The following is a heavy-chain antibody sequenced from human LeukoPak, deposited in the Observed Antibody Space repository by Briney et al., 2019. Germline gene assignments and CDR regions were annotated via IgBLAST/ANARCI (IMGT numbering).Heavy chain of an antibody. J-gene: IGHJ4*02. CDR3: AAGWYFDY. CDR1: GFTFSSYA. V-gene: IGHV3-23*01. CDR2: ISDSGRNT. Sequence: PGGSLRLSCAASGFTFSSYAMSWVRQTPGKGLEWVSAISDSGRNTYYADFVKGRSTIFRDDSKNTLYLQMNSLRAEDTAVYYCAAGWYFDYWGQGTLVTVSS. D-gene: IGHD2-15*01.